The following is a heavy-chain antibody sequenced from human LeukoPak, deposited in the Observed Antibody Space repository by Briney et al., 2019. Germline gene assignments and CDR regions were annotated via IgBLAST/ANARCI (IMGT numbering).Heavy chain of an antibody. V-gene: IGHV3-53*01. D-gene: IGHD4-17*01. CDR2: TYSGGST. Sequence: GGSLRLSCAASGFSVSSAYVSWVRQAPGKGLEWVSVTYSGGSTYYADSVKGRFTVSRDNSKNTFYLQMNNLRADDTAVYYCARGSTVTQGGYWGQGTLVTVSS. CDR1: GFSVSSAY. J-gene: IGHJ4*02. CDR3: ARGSTVTQGGY.